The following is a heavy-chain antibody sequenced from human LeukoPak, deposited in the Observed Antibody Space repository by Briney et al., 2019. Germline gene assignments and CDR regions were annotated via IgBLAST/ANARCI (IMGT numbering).Heavy chain of an antibody. Sequence: GGSLRLSCSASGFTFSSYGMHWVRQAPGKGLEWVAFIRYDGSNKYYADSVKGRFTISRDNSKNTLYLQMNSLRAEDTAVYYCARDPDYSNAFYYYYMDVWGKGTTVTVSS. CDR3: ARDPDYSNAFYYYYMDV. D-gene: IGHD4-11*01. CDR2: IRYDGSNK. CDR1: GFTFSSYG. V-gene: IGHV3-30*02. J-gene: IGHJ6*03.